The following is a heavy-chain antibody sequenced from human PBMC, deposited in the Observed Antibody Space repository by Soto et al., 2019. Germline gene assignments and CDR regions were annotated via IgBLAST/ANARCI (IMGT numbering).Heavy chain of an antibody. CDR1: GFTFSSYA. J-gene: IGHJ3*02. D-gene: IGHD6-13*01. CDR3: VKAYSSSWYDAFDI. V-gene: IGHV3-64D*09. Sequence: GGSLRLSCAASGFTFSSYAMHWVRQAPGKGLEYVSAISSNGGSTYYADSVKGRFTISRDNSKNTLYLQMSSLRAEDTAVYYCVKAYSSSWYDAFDIWGQGTMVTVSS. CDR2: ISSNGGST.